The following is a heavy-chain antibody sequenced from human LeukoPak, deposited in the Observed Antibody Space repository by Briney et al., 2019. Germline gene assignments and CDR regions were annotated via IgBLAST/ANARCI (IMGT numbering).Heavy chain of an antibody. CDR2: IYYSGST. D-gene: IGHD2-2*01. CDR1: GGSISSSSYY. V-gene: IGHV4-39*07. J-gene: IGHJ3*02. Sequence: PSETLSLSCTVSGGSISSSSYYWGGIRQPPGKGMEGIGSIYYSGSTYYNPSLKSRVTISVDRSKNQFSLKLSSVTAADTAVYYCARDYCCSSTSSLSAFDIWGQGTMVTVSS. CDR3: ARDYCCSSTSSLSAFDI.